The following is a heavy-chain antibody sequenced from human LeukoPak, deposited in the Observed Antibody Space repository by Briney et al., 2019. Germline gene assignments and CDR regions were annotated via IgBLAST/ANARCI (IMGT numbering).Heavy chain of an antibody. D-gene: IGHD4-17*01. CDR2: ISGSGGST. Sequence: PGGSLRLSCAASGFTFNSYAMSWVRQAPGKGLEWVSAISGSGGSTYNADSVKGRFTISRDNSKNTLYLQMNSLRAEDTAVYYCAKHGEAYGDSRTDYWGQGTLVTVSS. V-gene: IGHV3-23*01. CDR1: GFTFNSYA. J-gene: IGHJ4*02. CDR3: AKHGEAYGDSRTDY.